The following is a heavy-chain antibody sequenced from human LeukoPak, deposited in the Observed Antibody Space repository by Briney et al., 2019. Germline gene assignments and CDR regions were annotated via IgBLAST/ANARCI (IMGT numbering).Heavy chain of an antibody. Sequence: KPSETLSLTCAVYGGPFSGYYWSWIRQPPGKGLEWIGEINHSGSTNYNPPLKSRVTISVDTSKNQFSLKLSSVTAADTAVYYCARGLRRYYDFWSGYYMGDWFDPWGQGTLVTVSS. CDR3: ARGLRRYYDFWSGYYMGDWFDP. V-gene: IGHV4-34*01. J-gene: IGHJ5*02. D-gene: IGHD3-3*01. CDR1: GGPFSGYY. CDR2: INHSGST.